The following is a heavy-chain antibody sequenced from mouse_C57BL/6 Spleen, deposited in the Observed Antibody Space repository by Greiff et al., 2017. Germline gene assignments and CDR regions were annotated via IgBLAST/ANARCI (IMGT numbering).Heavy chain of an antibody. D-gene: IGHD3-2*02. J-gene: IGHJ2*01. CDR1: GFSLTSYA. CDR3: ARNYGGDSSGYFDY. Sequence: QVQLQQSGPGLVAPSPSLSITCTVSGFSLTSYAISWVRQPPGKGLEWLGVIWTGGGTNYNSALKSRLSISNDNSKSQVFLKMNSLQTDDTARYYCARNYGGDSSGYFDYWGQGTTLTVSS. V-gene: IGHV2-9-1*01. CDR2: IWTGGGT.